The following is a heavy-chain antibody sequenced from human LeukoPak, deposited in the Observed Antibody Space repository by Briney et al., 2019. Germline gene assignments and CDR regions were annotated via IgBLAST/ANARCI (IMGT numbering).Heavy chain of an antibody. CDR1: GFTFSSYG. V-gene: IGHV3-30*02. D-gene: IGHD3-3*01. Sequence: GGSLRLSCAASGFTFSSYGVHWVRQAPGKGLEWVAFIRYDGSNKYYADSVKGRFTISRDNSKNTLYLQMNSLRAEDTAVYYCAKEGPYDFWSGYYTLYWYFDLWGRGTLVTVSS. CDR2: IRYDGSNK. CDR3: AKEGPYDFWSGYYTLYWYFDL. J-gene: IGHJ2*01.